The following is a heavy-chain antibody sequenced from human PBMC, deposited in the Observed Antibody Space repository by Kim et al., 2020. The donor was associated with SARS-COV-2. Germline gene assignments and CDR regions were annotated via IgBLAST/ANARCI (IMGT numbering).Heavy chain of an antibody. CDR2: IIPILGIA. CDR1: GGTFSSYA. D-gene: IGHD3-10*01. J-gene: IGHJ4*02. CDR3: AREKSGSTMVRGVIILDY. Sequence: SVKVSCKASGGTFSSYAISWVRQAPGQGLEWMGRIIPILGIANYAHKFQGRVTITADKSTSTAYMELSSLRSEDTAVYYCAREKSGSTMVRGVIILDYWGRGTLVTVSS. V-gene: IGHV1-69*04.